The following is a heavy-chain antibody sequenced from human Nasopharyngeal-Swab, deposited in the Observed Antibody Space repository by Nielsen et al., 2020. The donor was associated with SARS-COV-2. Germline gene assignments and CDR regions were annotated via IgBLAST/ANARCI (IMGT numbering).Heavy chain of an antibody. V-gene: IGHV1-46*01. CDR2: IDPSGATI. CDR1: GYTFTSYY. D-gene: IGHD5-12*01. CDR3: ARLTVATNGFDY. Sequence: ASVKVSCKASGYTFTSYYMHWVRQAPGQGLEWMGIIDPSGATITYAQKFQGRVTMTRDASTSTVYMELSSLRSEDTAVYYCARLTVATNGFDYWGQGTLVTVSS. J-gene: IGHJ4*02.